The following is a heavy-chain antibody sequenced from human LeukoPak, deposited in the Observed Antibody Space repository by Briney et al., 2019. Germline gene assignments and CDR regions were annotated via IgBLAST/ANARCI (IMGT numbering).Heavy chain of an antibody. J-gene: IGHJ3*02. D-gene: IGHD1-1*01. Sequence: GGSLRLSCAGSGFIFNNYAMHWVRQPPGKGLEWVSGISWNSGSIDYVDSVKGRFTISRDNAKNSLYLQMNSLRAEDTAVYYCARENPPTGDAFDIWGQGTMVTVSS. CDR3: ARENPPTGDAFDI. CDR2: ISWNSGSI. V-gene: IGHV3-9*01. CDR1: GFIFNNYA.